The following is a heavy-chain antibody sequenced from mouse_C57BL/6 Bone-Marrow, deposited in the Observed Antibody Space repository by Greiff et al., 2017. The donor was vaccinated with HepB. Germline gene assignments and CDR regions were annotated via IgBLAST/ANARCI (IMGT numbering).Heavy chain of an antibody. CDR3: ARSYYGHDWFAY. Sequence: QVQLQQPGAELVMPGASVKLSCKASGYTFTSYWMHWVKQRPGQGLEWIGEIDPSDSYTNYNQKFKGKSTLTVDKSSSTAYMQLSSLTSEDSAVYYCARSYYGHDWFAYWGQGTLVTVSA. CDR1: GYTFTSYW. V-gene: IGHV1-69*01. J-gene: IGHJ3*01. D-gene: IGHD2-9*01. CDR2: IDPSDSYT.